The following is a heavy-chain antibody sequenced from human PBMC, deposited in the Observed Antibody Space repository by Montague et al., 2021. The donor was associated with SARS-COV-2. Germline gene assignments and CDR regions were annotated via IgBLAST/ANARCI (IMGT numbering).Heavy chain of an antibody. CDR3: ARRGTGTTVHCYYDGMDV. Sequence: SETLSLTCTVSGGSISSSCYYWGWLRQPQGKGLEWIGSIYYSGSTNYNLNIKSRVTISVDTSQNQFYLKPSTVTAADTAVYYSARRGTGTTVHCYYDGMDVWGQGTMVTVSS. D-gene: IGHD1-1*01. J-gene: IGHJ6*02. CDR2: IYYSGST. V-gene: IGHV4-39*01. CDR1: GGSISSSCYY.